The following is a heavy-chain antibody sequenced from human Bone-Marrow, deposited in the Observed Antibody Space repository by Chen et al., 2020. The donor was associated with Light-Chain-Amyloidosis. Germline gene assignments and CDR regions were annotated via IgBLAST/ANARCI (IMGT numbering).Heavy chain of an antibody. V-gene: IGHV3-74*03. CDR2: INGRETII. D-gene: IGHD6-13*01. CDR3: ARQDYASSWYPSFDA. J-gene: IGHJ3*01. Sequence: EVQLVESGGGLLQPGGSVRLSCAVSGFDFSDFWMHWVRQVPGKGPVWVSRINGRETIITYAESVKGRFTISRDNARSTLFLQMDRMRAEDTAIYYCARQDYASSWYPSFDAWGHGTMVTVSS. CDR1: GFDFSDFW.